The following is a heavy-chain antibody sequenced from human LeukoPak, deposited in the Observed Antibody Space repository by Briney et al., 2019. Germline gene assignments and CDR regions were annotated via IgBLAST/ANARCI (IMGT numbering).Heavy chain of an antibody. CDR3: VKEHVDRAFTRSFEI. CDR2: ISPDNT. CDR1: GFAFTTFA. D-gene: IGHD3-10*01. V-gene: IGHV3-23*01. J-gene: IGHJ3*02. Sequence: GGSLRLSCAASGFAFTTFAMNWARQAPGKGLEWVSAISPDNTYYADSVKGRLTISRDDSKNTVYLQMNSPRAEDTARYYCVKEHVDRAFTRSFEIWGQGTVVTVSS.